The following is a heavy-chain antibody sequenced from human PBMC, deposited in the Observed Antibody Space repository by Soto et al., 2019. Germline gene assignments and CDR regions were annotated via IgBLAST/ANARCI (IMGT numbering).Heavy chain of an antibody. Sequence: QEQLVQSGAEVKKPGASVKISCKASGYTFNTYDINWVRQATGQGLEWTGWMNPESGSTGFAQSFQGRITLTGNTSINTVYMEVNSLTNEDTAVYSCARSGATGYYSTHYYGMDVWGPGTTVTVSS. V-gene: IGHV1-8*01. J-gene: IGHJ6*02. CDR2: MNPESGST. D-gene: IGHD3-9*01. CDR1: GYTFNTYD. CDR3: ARSGATGYYSTHYYGMDV.